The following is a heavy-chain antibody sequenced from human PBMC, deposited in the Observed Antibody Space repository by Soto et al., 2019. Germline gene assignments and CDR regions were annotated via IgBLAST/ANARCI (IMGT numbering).Heavy chain of an antibody. CDR3: ARHYTYYYGSGDRVYFDY. V-gene: IGHV4-39*01. D-gene: IGHD3-10*01. CDR2: IYYSGST. Sequence: QLQLQESGPGLVKPSETLSLTCTVSDGPISSTTYYWGWIRQPPGKGLEWIGTIYYSGSTYYNPSLKSRVSISVDTSKNRFSLRLSSVTAADTAVYYCARHYTYYYGSGDRVYFDYWGQGSLVSVSS. CDR1: DGPISSTTYY. J-gene: IGHJ4*02.